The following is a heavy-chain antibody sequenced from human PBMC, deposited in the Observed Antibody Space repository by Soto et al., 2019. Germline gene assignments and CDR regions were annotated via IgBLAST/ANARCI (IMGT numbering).Heavy chain of an antibody. Sequence: QLQLRESGPGLVKPSQTLSLTCTVSGGSISSGDYYWSWIRQPPGRGLEWIGYIYHSGSTYYNPSLKSRVTTSLDTSKNQFSLRLSSVTAADTAVYYCARVVIDYNSGWYASLLDFWGQGTLVTVSS. CDR2: IYHSGST. V-gene: IGHV4-30-4*01. J-gene: IGHJ4*02. CDR1: GGSISSGDYY. CDR3: ARVVIDYNSGWYASLLDF. D-gene: IGHD6-19*01.